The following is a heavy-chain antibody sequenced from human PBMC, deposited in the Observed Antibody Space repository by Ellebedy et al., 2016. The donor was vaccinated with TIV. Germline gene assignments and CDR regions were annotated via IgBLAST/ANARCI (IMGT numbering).Heavy chain of an antibody. J-gene: IGHJ6*02. D-gene: IGHD3-16*01. CDR2: ISYDGSNK. CDR1: GFTFSSYA. Sequence: GGSLRLXCAASGFTFSSYAMHWVRQAPGKGLEWVAVISYDGSNKYYADSVKGRFTISRDNSKNTLYLQMNSLRAEDTAAYYCARDREIWATGTNYYGMDVWGQGTTVTVSS. V-gene: IGHV3-30-3*01. CDR3: ARDREIWATGTNYYGMDV.